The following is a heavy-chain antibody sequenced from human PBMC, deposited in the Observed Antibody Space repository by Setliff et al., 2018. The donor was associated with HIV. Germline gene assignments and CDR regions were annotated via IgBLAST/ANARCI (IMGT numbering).Heavy chain of an antibody. CDR2: ISSTGSLT. V-gene: IGHV3-21*03. J-gene: IGHJ4*02. CDR3: ARLVSRRAGVDY. CDR1: EFTFDNYV. Sequence: GGSLRLSCAASEFTFDNYVMNWFRQAPGKGLEWVSSISSTGSLTYYADSVRGRFTISRDNPENSLYLQMSSLRLEDTAVYYCARLVSRRAGVDYWCQGTQVTVSS. D-gene: IGHD4-17*01.